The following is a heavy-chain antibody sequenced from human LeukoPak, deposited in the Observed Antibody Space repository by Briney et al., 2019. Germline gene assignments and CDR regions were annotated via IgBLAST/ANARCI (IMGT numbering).Heavy chain of an antibody. J-gene: IGHJ4*02. CDR3: ARDQGYDSSGYYVGYYFDY. CDR2: IYTSGST. CDR1: GGSISSYY. V-gene: IGHV4-4*07. Sequence: SETLSLTCTVSGGSISSYYWSWIRQPAGKGLEWIGRIYTSGSTNYNPSLKSRVTMSVDTSKNQFSLKLSSVTAADTAVYYCARDQGYDSSGYYVGYYFDYWGQGTRVTVSP. D-gene: IGHD3-22*01.